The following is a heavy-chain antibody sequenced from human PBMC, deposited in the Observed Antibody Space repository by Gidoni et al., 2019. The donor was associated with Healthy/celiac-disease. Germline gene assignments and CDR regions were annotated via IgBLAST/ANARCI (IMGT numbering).Heavy chain of an antibody. CDR2: IYYSGST. CDR3: ARGRYYYGSGSYYDDAFDI. D-gene: IGHD3-10*01. V-gene: IGHV4-31*03. Sequence: QVQLQESGPGLVKPSQTLSLTCTVSGGSISSGGYYWSWIRQHPGKGLEWIGYIYYSGSTYYNPSLKSRVTISVDTSKNQFSLKLSSVTAADTAVYYCARGRYYYGSGSYYDDAFDIWGQGTMVTVSS. J-gene: IGHJ3*02. CDR1: GGSISSGGYY.